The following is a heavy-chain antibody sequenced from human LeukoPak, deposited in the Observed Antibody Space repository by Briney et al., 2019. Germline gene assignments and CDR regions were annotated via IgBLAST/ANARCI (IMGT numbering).Heavy chain of an antibody. J-gene: IGHJ5*02. CDR3: ARDGVVPAPMANWFDP. Sequence: GGSLRLSCAASGFTFSSYAMHWVRQAPGKGLEWVAVISYDGSNKYYADSVKGRLTISRDNSKNTLYLQMNSLRAEDTAVYYCARDGVVPAPMANWFDPWGQGTLVTVSS. CDR1: GFTFSSYA. V-gene: IGHV3-30-3*01. D-gene: IGHD2-2*01. CDR2: ISYDGSNK.